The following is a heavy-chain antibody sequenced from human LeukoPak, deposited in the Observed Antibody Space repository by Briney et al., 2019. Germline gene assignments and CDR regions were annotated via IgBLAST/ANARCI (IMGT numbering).Heavy chain of an antibody. Sequence: ASVKVSCTASGYTFTVYYMHWVRHAPRQGLEWMGWINPNSGGTNYAQQFQGRVTMTRDTSISTAYMELSRLTSDDTAVYYCARDRDGYSSLGFDYWGQGTLVIVSS. CDR3: ARDRDGYSSLGFDY. CDR1: GYTFTVYY. J-gene: IGHJ4*02. V-gene: IGHV1-2*02. D-gene: IGHD5-24*01. CDR2: INPNSGGT.